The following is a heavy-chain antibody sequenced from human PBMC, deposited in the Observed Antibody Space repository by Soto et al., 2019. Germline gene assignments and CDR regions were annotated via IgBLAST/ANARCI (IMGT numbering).Heavy chain of an antibody. CDR2: INHSGST. CDR1: GGSFSGYY. J-gene: IGHJ6*02. CDR3: AAPGYSSGWYYYYYGMDV. D-gene: IGHD6-19*01. V-gene: IGHV4-34*01. Sequence: QVQLQQWGAGLLKPSETLSLTCAVYGGSFSGYYWSWIRQPPGKGLEWIGEINHSGSTNYNPSLKSRFTISVDTSKNQFSLKLSSVTAADTAVYYCAAPGYSSGWYYYYYGMDVWGQGTTVTVSS.